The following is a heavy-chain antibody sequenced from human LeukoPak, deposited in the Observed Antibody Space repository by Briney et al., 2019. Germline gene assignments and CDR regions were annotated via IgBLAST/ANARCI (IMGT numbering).Heavy chain of an antibody. CDR1: GFTFSTYA. V-gene: IGHV3-23*01. CDR3: AKRPSYSSGYYYFDY. Sequence: GGSLRLSCAASGFTFSTYAMSWVRQAPGKGLEWVSTISGSGGNTNYADSVKGRFTISRDNSKNTLYLQMNSLKAEDTAVYYCAKRPSYSSGYYYFDYWGQGTLVTVSS. J-gene: IGHJ4*02. CDR2: ISGSGGNT. D-gene: IGHD3-22*01.